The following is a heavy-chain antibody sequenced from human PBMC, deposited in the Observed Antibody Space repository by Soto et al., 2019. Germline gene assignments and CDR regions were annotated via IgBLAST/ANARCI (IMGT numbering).Heavy chain of an antibody. CDR3: ARVGRGYSRSRPYDY. Sequence: QVQLQQWGAGLLKPSETLSLTCAVYGGSFSGYYWSWIRQPPGKGLEWIGEINHSGSTNYNPSLKSRVTISVDTSKIQITRQLSSVTAADSAVYYSARVGRGYSRSRPYDYWGQGTLVTVSS. V-gene: IGHV4-34*01. J-gene: IGHJ4*02. D-gene: IGHD6-6*01. CDR2: INHSGST. CDR1: GGSFSGYY.